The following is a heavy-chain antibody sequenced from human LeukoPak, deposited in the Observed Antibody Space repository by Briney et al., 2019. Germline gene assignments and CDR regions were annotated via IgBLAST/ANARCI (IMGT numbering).Heavy chain of an antibody. Sequence: ASVKVSCKASGYTFTGYYMHWVRQAPGQGLEWMGWINPNSGGTNYAQKFQGRVTMTRDTSISTAYMELSRLRSDDTAVYYCARDRASARIAVAGMDSSWFDPWGQGTLVTVSS. J-gene: IGHJ5*02. CDR2: INPNSGGT. CDR3: ARDRASARIAVAGMDSSWFDP. CDR1: GYTFTGYY. D-gene: IGHD6-19*01. V-gene: IGHV1-2*02.